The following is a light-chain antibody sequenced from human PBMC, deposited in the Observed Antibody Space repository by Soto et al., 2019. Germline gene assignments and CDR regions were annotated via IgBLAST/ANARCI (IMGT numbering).Light chain of an antibody. Sequence: DTQLTQSPSFLSASVGDRITITCRASQDVSTSLGWNQQKPGKAPKLLISAASTLHSGVPSRFSGSGSGTDFTLTISSLQPEDFATYYCQQLWTYPLTFGGGTKVEI. CDR1: QDVSTS. J-gene: IGKJ4*01. CDR2: AAS. CDR3: QQLWTYPLT. V-gene: IGKV1-9*01.